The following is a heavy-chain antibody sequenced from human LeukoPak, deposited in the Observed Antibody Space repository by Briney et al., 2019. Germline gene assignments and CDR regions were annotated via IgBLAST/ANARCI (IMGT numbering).Heavy chain of an antibody. V-gene: IGHV4-39*01. CDR3: ARWGYGDYYFDY. D-gene: IGHD4-17*01. Sequence: SETLSLTCTVSGGSISSSSYYWDWIRQPPGKGLEWIGSIYYSGSTYYNPSLKSRVTISVDTSKNQFSLKLSSVTAADTAVYYCARWGYGDYYFDYWGQGTLVTVSS. CDR2: IYYSGST. CDR1: GGSISSSSYY. J-gene: IGHJ4*02.